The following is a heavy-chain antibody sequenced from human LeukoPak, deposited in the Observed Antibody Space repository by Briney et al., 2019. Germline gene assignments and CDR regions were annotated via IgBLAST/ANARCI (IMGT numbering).Heavy chain of an antibody. D-gene: IGHD2-2*01. Sequence: GGSLRLSCAASGFTFSSYSMNWVRQAPGKGLEWVSYISSSSSTIYYADSVKGRFTISRDNAKNSLYLQMNSLRAEDTAVYYCVREGGYCSSTSCPPPGDYWGQGTLVTVSS. CDR3: VREGGYCSSTSCPPPGDY. J-gene: IGHJ4*02. CDR1: GFTFSSYS. V-gene: IGHV3-48*01. CDR2: ISSSSSTI.